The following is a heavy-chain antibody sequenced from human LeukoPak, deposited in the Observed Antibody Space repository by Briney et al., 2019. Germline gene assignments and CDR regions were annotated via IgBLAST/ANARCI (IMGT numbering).Heavy chain of an antibody. V-gene: IGHV4-4*07. D-gene: IGHD3-22*01. CDR3: ASLTDYYDSSGYSLDY. CDR2: IYTSGST. J-gene: IGHJ4*02. CDR1: GGSISSYY. Sequence: SETLSLTCTVSGGSISSYYWSWIRQPAGKGLEWIGRIYTSGSTNYNPSLKSRVTMSVDTSKNQFSLKLSSVTAADTAVYYCASLTDYYDSSGYSLDYWGQGTLVTVSS.